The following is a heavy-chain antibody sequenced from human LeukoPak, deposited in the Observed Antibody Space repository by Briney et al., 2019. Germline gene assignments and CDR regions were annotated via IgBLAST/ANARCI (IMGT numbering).Heavy chain of an antibody. J-gene: IGHJ4*02. CDR2: IKQDESEK. CDR1: GFTFSSYW. V-gene: IGHV3-7*01. D-gene: IGHD1-1*01. Sequence: GGSLRLSCAASGFTFSSYWMSWVRQAPGEGLEWVANIKQDESEKYYVDSLKGRFTISRDNAKNSLYLQMNSLRAEDTAVYYCARDKIEGPTKLDYWGQGILVTVSS. CDR3: ARDKIEGPTKLDY.